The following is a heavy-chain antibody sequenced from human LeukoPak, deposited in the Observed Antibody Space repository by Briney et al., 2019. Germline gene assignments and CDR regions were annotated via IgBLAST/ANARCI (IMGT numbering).Heavy chain of an antibody. CDR3: TREVAYCGADCYLAEFDY. CDR2: TYYRTKWFY. J-gene: IGHJ4*02. D-gene: IGHD2-21*02. Sequence: PSQTLSLTCVISGDSVSSNSAAWNWIRQSPSRGLEWLGKTYYRTKWFYDYAVSVKSRIIIDPDTSENHFSLRLNSVTPEDTAVYYCTREVAYCGADCYLAEFDYWGQGILVTVSS. CDR1: GDSVSSNSAA. V-gene: IGHV6-1*01.